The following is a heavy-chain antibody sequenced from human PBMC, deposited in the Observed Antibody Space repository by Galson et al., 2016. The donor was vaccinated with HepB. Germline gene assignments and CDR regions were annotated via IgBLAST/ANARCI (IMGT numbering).Heavy chain of an antibody. CDR2: IRHSGGRT. V-gene: IGHV3-23*01. CDR1: GFTFSSYA. Sequence: SLRLSCAATGFTFSSYAMTWVRQAPGKGLEWVSGIRHSGGRTYYADSVNGRFTISRDNSDETLFLQMHSLKTEDTATYYCSTWGFTLGIDHWGRGIQVTVSS. J-gene: IGHJ4*02. D-gene: IGHD3-16*01. CDR3: STWGFTLGIDH.